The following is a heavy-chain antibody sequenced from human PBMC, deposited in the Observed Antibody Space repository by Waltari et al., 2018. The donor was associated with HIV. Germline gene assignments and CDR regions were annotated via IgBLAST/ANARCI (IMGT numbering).Heavy chain of an antibody. J-gene: IGHJ4*02. CDR1: GYTFTSYD. CDR2: MNPNSGNT. D-gene: IGHD3-10*01. V-gene: IGHV1-8*01. CDR3: AITYYYGSGSHIVEQGNFDY. Sequence: QVQLVQSGAEVKKPGASVKVSCKASGYTFTSYDINWVRPATGQGLEWMGWMNPNSGNTGYAQKFQGRVTMTRNTSISTAYMELSSLRSEDTAVYYCAITYYYGSGSHIVEQGNFDYWGQGTLVTVSS.